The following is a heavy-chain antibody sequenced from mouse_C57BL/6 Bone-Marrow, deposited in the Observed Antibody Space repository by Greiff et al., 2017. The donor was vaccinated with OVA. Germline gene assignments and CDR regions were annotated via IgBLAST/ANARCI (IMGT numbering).Heavy chain of an antibody. V-gene: IGHV1-9*01. D-gene: IGHD2-3*01. J-gene: IGHJ3*01. CDR1: GYTFTGYW. CDR2: ILPGSGST. CDR3: ASGGYYGGWFAY. Sequence: QVQLQQSGAELMKPGASVKLSCKATGYTFTGYWIEWVKQRPGHGLEWIGEILPGSGSTNYNEKFKGKATFTADTSSNTAYMQRSSLTTEDSANYCCASGGYYGGWFAYWGQGTLVTVSA.